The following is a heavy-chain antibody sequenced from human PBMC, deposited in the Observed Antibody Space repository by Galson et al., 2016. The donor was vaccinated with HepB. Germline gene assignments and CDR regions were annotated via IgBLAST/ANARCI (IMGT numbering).Heavy chain of an antibody. CDR2: ISGSGTT. V-gene: IGHV3-23*01. CDR3: VKDTYGSFDP. Sequence: SLRLSCAASGFTFSIYAMTWVRQAPGKGLEWVSAISGSGTTYYADSVMGRFTISRDNSKHTLRLQMNSLRAEDTAVYYCVKDTYGSFDPWGQGALVTVTS. J-gene: IGHJ5*02. CDR1: GFTFSIYA. D-gene: IGHD3-10*01.